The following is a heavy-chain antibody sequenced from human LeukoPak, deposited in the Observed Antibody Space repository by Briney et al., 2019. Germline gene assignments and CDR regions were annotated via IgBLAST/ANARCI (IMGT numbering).Heavy chain of an antibody. CDR3: ARAATPGIAVAGTNYYMDV. CDR1: GGSISSYY. D-gene: IGHD6-19*01. CDR2: IYYSGST. V-gene: IGHV4-59*01. J-gene: IGHJ6*03. Sequence: SETLSLPCTVSGGSISSYYWSWIRQPPGKGLEWIGYIYYSGSTNYNPSLKSRVTISVDTSKNQFSLKLSSVTAADTAVYYCARAATPGIAVAGTNYYMDVWGKGTTVTVSS.